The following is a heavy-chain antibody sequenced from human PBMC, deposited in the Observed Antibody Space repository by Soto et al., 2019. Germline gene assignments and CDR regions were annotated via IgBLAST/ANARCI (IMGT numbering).Heavy chain of an antibody. Sequence: QVQLVQSGAEVKKPGASVKVSCKPSGYTFNTYYLHWVRQAPGQALEWMGVSHPSGVGTTYAQKFLGRVTVTRDTSTTPFFMELSSLRSDNTAVYYCARGGNIAVVTASFDYWGQGTLVTVSS. D-gene: IGHD2-21*02. CDR2: SHPSGVGT. CDR1: GYTFNTYY. CDR3: ARGGNIAVVTASFDY. J-gene: IGHJ4*02. V-gene: IGHV1-46*02.